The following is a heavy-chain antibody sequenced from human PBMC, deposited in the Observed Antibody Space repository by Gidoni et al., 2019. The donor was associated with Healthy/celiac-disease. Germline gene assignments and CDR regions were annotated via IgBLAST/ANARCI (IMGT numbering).Heavy chain of an antibody. Sequence: QVQLVQSGAEVKKPGSSVKVFCKASGGTFSSYAISWVRQAPGQGLEWMGRIIPILGIANYAQKFQGRVTITADKSTSTAYMELSSLRSEDTAVYYCARVVAGTGGSWGQGTLVTVSS. D-gene: IGHD6-19*01. J-gene: IGHJ5*02. V-gene: IGHV1-69*04. CDR2: IIPILGIA. CDR3: ARVVAGTGGS. CDR1: GGTFSSYA.